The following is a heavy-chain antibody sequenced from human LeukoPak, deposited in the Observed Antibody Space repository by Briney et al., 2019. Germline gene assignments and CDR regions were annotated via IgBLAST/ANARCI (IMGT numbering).Heavy chain of an antibody. J-gene: IGHJ4*02. CDR2: ISSSSSTI. Sequence: PGGSLRLSCAASGFTFSSYSMNWVRQAPGKGLEWVSYISSSSSTIYYADSVKGRFTISRDNAKNSLYLQMNSLRAEDTAVYYCARDRHEYYYDSGGYYYWGQGTLVTVSS. CDR3: ARDRHEYYYDSGGYYY. CDR1: GFTFSSYS. V-gene: IGHV3-48*01. D-gene: IGHD3-22*01.